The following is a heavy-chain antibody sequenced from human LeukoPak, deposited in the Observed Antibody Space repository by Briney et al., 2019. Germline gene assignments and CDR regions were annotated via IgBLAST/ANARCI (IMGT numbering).Heavy chain of an antibody. V-gene: IGHV3-23*01. CDR2: RGAGDIT. Sequence: RGAGDITDYADSVKGRFTISRDNSKNMLYLQMSSLRAEDTAIYYCAKAPYGSGSYHVNLWGQGTLVTVSS. CDR3: AKAPYGSGSYHVNL. J-gene: IGHJ5*02. D-gene: IGHD3-10*01.